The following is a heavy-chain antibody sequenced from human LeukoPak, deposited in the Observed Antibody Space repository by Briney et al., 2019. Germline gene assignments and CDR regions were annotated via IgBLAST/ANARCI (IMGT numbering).Heavy chain of an antibody. CDR2: TFHSGST. V-gene: IGHV4-34*12. Sequence: SETLSLTCAVYGGSFSGYYWSWIRQPPGKGLEWIGSTFHSGSTYYNPSLKSRVSISLDTSKNQFSLKLTSVTAADTAVYYCARVKRVSSIPAQYFFDYWGQGTLVTVSS. CDR3: ARVKRVSSIPAQYFFDY. J-gene: IGHJ4*02. D-gene: IGHD2-21*01. CDR1: GGSFSGYY.